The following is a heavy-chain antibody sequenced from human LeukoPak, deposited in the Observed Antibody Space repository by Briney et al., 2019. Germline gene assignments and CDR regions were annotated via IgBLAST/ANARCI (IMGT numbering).Heavy chain of an antibody. CDR2: IYYSGST. D-gene: IGHD5-24*01. CDR1: GGSISSYY. J-gene: IGHJ4*02. CDR3: ARRLDGYIDY. Sequence: PSETLSLTCTVSGGSISSYYWSWIRQPPGKGLEWIGYIYYSGSTNYNPSLKSRVTISVDTSKNQFSLKLSSVTAADTAVYYCARRLDGYIDYWGQGTLVTVSS. V-gene: IGHV4-59*08.